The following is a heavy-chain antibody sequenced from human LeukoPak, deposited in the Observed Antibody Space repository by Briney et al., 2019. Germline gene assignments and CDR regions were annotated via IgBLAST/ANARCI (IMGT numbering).Heavy chain of an antibody. D-gene: IGHD1-1*01. V-gene: IGHV1-2*02. J-gene: IGHJ5*02. CDR2: INPTNGRT. CDR3: VRERDPTGTTRSDP. Sequence: GASVKVSCKASGYTFSDFFIHWVGQAPGQGLEWMAWINPTNGRTNSAQKFEGRVAMTRDTSISTVYLEVNSLRSDDAAIYYCVRERDPTGTTRSDPWGQGTLVTVSS. CDR1: GYTFSDFF.